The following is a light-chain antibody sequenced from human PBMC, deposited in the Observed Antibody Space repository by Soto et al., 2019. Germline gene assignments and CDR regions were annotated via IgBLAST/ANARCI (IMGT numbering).Light chain of an antibody. CDR3: QSYDSSLSGYV. CDR2: GNS. V-gene: IGLV1-40*01. CDR1: SSNSGAGFD. J-gene: IGLJ1*01. Sequence: QSVLTQPPSVSGAPGQRVTLSCTGSSSNSGAGFDVHWYQPRTGAAPKLLIYGNSNRPSGVPDRFSGSRSATSASLAITGLQAEDEADYYCQSYDSSLSGYVFGTGTKLTVL.